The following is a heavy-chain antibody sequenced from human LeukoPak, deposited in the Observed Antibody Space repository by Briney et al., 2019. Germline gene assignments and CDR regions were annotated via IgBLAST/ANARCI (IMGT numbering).Heavy chain of an antibody. V-gene: IGHV3-30*04. D-gene: IGHD6-19*01. CDR1: GFTFSSYA. CDR2: ISYDGSNK. CDR3: ARGDSSGWSAEYYFDY. J-gene: IGHJ4*02. Sequence: PGGSLRLSCAPSGFTFSSYAMHWVRQAPGKGLEWVAVISYDGSNKYYADSVKGRFTISRDNSKNTLYLQMNSLRAEDTAVYYCARGDSSGWSAEYYFDYWGQGTLVTVSS.